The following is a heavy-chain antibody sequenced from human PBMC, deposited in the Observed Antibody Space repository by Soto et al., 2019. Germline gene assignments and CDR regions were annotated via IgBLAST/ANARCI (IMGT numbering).Heavy chain of an antibody. V-gene: IGHV1-69*06. J-gene: IGHJ6*02. CDR1: GGTFSSYA. Sequence: SVKVSCKASGGTFSSYAISWVRQAPGQGLEWMGGIISIFGTANFAQKFQGRGTITADKSTSTAYMELSSLRSEDTAVYYCARDPRANYDSSCYFGVYYYYGMDVWGQGTTVTVSS. CDR3: ARDPRANYDSSCYFGVYYYYGMDV. D-gene: IGHD3-22*01. CDR2: IISIFGTA.